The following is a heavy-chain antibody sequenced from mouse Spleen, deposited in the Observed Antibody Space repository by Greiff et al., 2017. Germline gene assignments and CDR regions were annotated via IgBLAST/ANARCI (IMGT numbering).Heavy chain of an antibody. J-gene: IGHJ1*01. Sequence: VQLQQSGPELVKPGASVKLSCKASGYTFTSYDINWVKQRPGQGLEWIGWIYPRDGSTKYNEKFKGKATLTVDTSSSTAYMELHSLTSEDSAVYFCASKTGTGTWYFDVWGAGTTVTVSS. CDR3: ASKTGTGTWYFDV. CDR2: IYPRDGST. CDR1: GYTFTSYD. D-gene: IGHD4-1*01. V-gene: IGHV1-85*01.